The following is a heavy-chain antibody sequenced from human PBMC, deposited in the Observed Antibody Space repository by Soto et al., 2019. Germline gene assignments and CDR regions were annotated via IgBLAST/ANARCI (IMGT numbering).Heavy chain of an antibody. J-gene: IGHJ3*02. V-gene: IGHV3-53*01. CDR3: ARVNLDAFDI. CDR2: IDSGSNT. Sequence: EVQLVEAGGGLIQPGGSLTLSCAASGFTVRSNSMSWVRQAPGKGLEWVSVIDSGSNTYYSDSVKGRFTISTDNSKNTLYLQINSLRAEDTAVYYCARVNLDAFDIWGQGKMVTVSS. CDR1: GFTVRSNS.